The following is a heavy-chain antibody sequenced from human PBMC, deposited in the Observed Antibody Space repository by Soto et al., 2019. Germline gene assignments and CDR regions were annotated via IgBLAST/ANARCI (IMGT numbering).Heavy chain of an antibody. V-gene: IGHV4-59*01. CDR2: ISRSGSS. CDR3: ARGYWFDP. CDR1: GGSIFSDD. J-gene: IGHJ5*02. Sequence: SETLSLTCTVSGGSIFSDDWTWIRQPPGKGLEWIGYISRSGSSSFAPSLKGRVTFSTDTSKNQASLKMTYVTVADTAVYYCARGYWFDPWGPGTLVTVSS.